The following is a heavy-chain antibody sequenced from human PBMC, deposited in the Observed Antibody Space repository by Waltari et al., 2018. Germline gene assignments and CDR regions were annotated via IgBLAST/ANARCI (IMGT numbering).Heavy chain of an antibody. D-gene: IGHD6-19*01. CDR2: INPNSGGT. V-gene: IGHV1-2*02. CDR1: GYTFTGYY. Sequence: GAEVKKPGASVKVSCKASGYTFTGYYMHWVRQAPGQGLEWMGWINPNSGGTNYAQKFQGRVTMTRDTSISTAYMELSRLRSDDTAVYYCARDRVAGYHDAFDIWGQGTMVTVSS. CDR3: ARDRVAGYHDAFDI. J-gene: IGHJ3*02.